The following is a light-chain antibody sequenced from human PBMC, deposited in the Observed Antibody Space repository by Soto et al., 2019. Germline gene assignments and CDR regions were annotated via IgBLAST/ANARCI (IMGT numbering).Light chain of an antibody. V-gene: IGLV2-14*01. CDR3: TSFTTQCSLI. CDR1: MRDVGAYHL. J-gene: IGLJ2*01. CDR2: EVR. Sequence: QSALTQPASVSGSPAQSIPIYCAGTMRDVGAYHLVSWYQQHPAIAPQRIIFEVRHRPSGISFRCSGSKSGNPASLTLSGLPAEDSADYYCTSFTTQCSLIFGGGTSSPS.